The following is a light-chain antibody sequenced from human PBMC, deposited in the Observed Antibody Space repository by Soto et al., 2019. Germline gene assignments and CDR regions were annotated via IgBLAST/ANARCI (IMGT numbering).Light chain of an antibody. CDR3: NSYTRSSTV. V-gene: IGLV2-14*01. CDR1: SSDVGGYRY. CDR2: EVS. J-gene: IGLJ1*01. Sequence: QSALTQPASVSGSPGQSITISCTGTSSDVGGYRYVSWYQQHPGKAPKLMIYEVSNRPSGVSNRFSGSKSGNTASLTISGLQAEDEADYYCNSYTRSSTVFGTGTKLTVL.